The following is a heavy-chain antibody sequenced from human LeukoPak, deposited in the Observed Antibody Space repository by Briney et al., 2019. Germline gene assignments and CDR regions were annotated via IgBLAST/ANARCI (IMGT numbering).Heavy chain of an antibody. CDR1: GGTFSSYA. Sequence: SVQVSCKASGGTFSSYAISWVRQAPGQGLEWMGGIIPIFGTANYAQKFQGRVTITADESTSTAYMELSSLRSEDTAVYYCASRYCSSTSCYFHYYYYMDVWGKGTTVTVSS. CDR2: IIPIFGTA. CDR3: ASRYCSSTSCYFHYYYYMDV. V-gene: IGHV1-69*01. J-gene: IGHJ6*03. D-gene: IGHD2-2*01.